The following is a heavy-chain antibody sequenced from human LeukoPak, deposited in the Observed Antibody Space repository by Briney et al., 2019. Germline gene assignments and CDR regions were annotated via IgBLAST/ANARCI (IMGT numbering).Heavy chain of an antibody. CDR1: GYSFTSYL. J-gene: IGHJ4*02. Sequence: GGSLKISCKGSGYSFTSYLIGLVRQDPREGLEWMGIIYPGDSDTRYTPSFQGKVTISADKSISTAYLEWSSLKASDTAMYYCARLVGTVVTFDYWGQGTLVTVSS. D-gene: IGHD4-23*01. V-gene: IGHV5-51*01. CDR2: IYPGDSDT. CDR3: ARLVGTVVTFDY.